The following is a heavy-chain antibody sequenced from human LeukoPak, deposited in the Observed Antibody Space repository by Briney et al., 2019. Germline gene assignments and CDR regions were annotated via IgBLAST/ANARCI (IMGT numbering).Heavy chain of an antibody. CDR3: ARGPRYCSSTSCYSVEGDY. J-gene: IGHJ4*02. CDR1: GYTFTSYG. CDR2: ISAYNGNT. Sequence: ASVTVSCKASGYTFTSYGISWVRQAPGQGLEWMGWISAYNGNTNYAQKLQGRVTMTTDTSTSTAYMELRSLRSDDTAVYYCARGPRYCSSTSCYSVEGDYWGQGTLVTVSS. V-gene: IGHV1-18*01. D-gene: IGHD2-2*01.